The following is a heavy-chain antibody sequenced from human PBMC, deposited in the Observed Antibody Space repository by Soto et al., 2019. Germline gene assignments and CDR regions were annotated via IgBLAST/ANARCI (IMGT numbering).Heavy chain of an antibody. D-gene: IGHD1-26*01. CDR1: GFPFSSYA. CDR3: AKKPGTREKY. J-gene: IGHJ4*02. CDR2: IGGSGGST. V-gene: IGHV3-23*01. Sequence: GGSLRLSCAASGFPFSSYAMSWVRQAPGKGLEWVSAIGGSGGSTYYADSVKGRFTISRDNPKNTLYLQMNSLRAEDTAVYYCAKKPGTREKYWGQGTLVTVSS.